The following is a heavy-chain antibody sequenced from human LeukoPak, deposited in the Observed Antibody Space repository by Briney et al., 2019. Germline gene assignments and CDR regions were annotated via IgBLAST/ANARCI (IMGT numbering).Heavy chain of an antibody. Sequence: GGSLRLSCAASGFTFSTYDMNWVRQAPGKGLEWVSVIYSGGSTYYADSVKGRFTISRDNSKNTLYLQMNSLRAEDTAVYYCARGIAVLEGWGQGTLVTVSS. CDR1: GFTFSTYD. D-gene: IGHD6-19*01. CDR3: ARGIAVLEG. V-gene: IGHV3-66*01. CDR2: IYSGGST. J-gene: IGHJ4*02.